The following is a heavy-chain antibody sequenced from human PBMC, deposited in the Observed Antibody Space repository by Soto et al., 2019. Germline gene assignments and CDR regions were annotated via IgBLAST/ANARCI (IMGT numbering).Heavy chain of an antibody. CDR3: ARLVSAAANDY. CDR1: GFTFSSYW. D-gene: IGHD1-26*01. J-gene: IGHJ4*02. Sequence: EVQLVESGGNLVQPGGSLRLSCAASGFTFSSYWMSWVRQAPGKGLEWVANIKHDETEKYYVDSVKGRFTISRDNAKKSLYLQVNSLRAEDTAVYYCARLVSAAANDYWGQGTLVTVSS. V-gene: IGHV3-7*04. CDR2: IKHDETEK.